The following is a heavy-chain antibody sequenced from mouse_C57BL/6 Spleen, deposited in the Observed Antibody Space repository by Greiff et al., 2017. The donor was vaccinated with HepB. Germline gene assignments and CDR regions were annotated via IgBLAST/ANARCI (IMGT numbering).Heavy chain of an antibody. CDR2: IRSKSNNYAT. CDR3: VSGGSRYYYAMDY. D-gene: IGHD1-1*02. CDR1: GFSFNTYA. V-gene: IGHV10-1*01. J-gene: IGHJ4*01. Sequence: DVMLVESGGGLVQPKGSLKLSCAASGFSFNTYAMNWVRQAPGKGLEWVARIRSKSNNYATYYADSVKDRFTISRDDSESMLYLQMNNLKTEDTAMYYCVSGGSRYYYAMDYWGQGTSVTVSS.